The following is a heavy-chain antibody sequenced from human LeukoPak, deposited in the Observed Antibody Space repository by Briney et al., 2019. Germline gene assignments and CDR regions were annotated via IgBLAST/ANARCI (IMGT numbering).Heavy chain of an antibody. D-gene: IGHD3-10*01. CDR2: ISYDGSNK. J-gene: IGHJ4*02. Sequence: GGSLRLSCAASGFTFSSYGMHWVRQAPGKGLEWVAVISYDGSNKYYADSVKGRFTISRDNSKNTLYLQMNSLRAEDTAVYYCAKDHSSGSYCFDYWGQGTLVTVSS. CDR1: GFTFSSYG. V-gene: IGHV3-30*18. CDR3: AKDHSSGSYCFDY.